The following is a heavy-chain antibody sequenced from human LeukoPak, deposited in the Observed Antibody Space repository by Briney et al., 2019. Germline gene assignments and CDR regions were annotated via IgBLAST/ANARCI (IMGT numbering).Heavy chain of an antibody. V-gene: IGHV4-38-2*02. J-gene: IGHJ4*02. CDR2: IYHSGST. Sequence: SETLSLTCTVSGYSISSGYYWGWIRQPPGKGLEWIGSIYHSGSTYYNPSLKSRVTISVDTSKNQFSLKLSSVTAADTAVYYCARDSRPDHDFWSADFDYWGQGTLVTVSS. CDR3: ARDSRPDHDFWSADFDY. CDR1: GYSISSGYY. D-gene: IGHD3-3*01.